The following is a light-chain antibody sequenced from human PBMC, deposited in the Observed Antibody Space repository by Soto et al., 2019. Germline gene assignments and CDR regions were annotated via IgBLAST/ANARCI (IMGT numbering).Light chain of an antibody. J-gene: IGLJ1*01. CDR2: GNS. V-gene: IGLV1-40*01. CDR3: QSYDSSLSGYV. Sequence: QPVLTQPPSVSGAPGQRVTISGTGSSSNIGAGYDVHWYQQLPGTAPKLLIYGNSNRPSGVPDRFSGSKSGTSASLAITGLQAEDEADYYCQSYDSSLSGYVFGTGTKLTVL. CDR1: SSNIGAGYD.